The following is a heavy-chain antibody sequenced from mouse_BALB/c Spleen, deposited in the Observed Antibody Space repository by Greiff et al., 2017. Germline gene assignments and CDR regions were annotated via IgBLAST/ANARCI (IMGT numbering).Heavy chain of an antibody. CDR3: ASYDAY. CDR1: GFNNKDTY. Sequence: VQLQQSGAELVKPGASVKLSCTASGFNNKDTYMHWVKQRPEQGLEWIGRIDPANGNTKYDPKFQGKATITADTSSNTAYLQLSSLTSEDTAVYYCASYDAYWGQGTLVTVSA. J-gene: IGHJ3*01. D-gene: IGHD2-12*01. CDR2: IDPANGNT. V-gene: IGHV14-3*02.